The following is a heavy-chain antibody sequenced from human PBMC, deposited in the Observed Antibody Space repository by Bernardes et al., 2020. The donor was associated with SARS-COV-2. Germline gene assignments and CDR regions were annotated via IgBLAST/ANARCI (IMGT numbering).Heavy chain of an antibody. V-gene: IGHV3-74*01. CDR3: ARDFGGESDY. D-gene: IGHD2-21*01. CDR1: GFSVSAYW. CDR2: MNEDGSII. J-gene: IGHJ4*02. Sequence: SLLLSFAASGFSVSAYWMHWVRQAPGEGLVWVSRMNEDGSIINYAESVKGRFTISRDIAGNMVYLHMSSLRAEDTAVYYCARDFGGESDYWGQGTLVTVSS.